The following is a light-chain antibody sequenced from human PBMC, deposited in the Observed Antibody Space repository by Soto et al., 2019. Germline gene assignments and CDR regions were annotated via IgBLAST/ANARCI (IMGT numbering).Light chain of an antibody. V-gene: IGKV1-39*01. CDR1: QSIANF. CDR2: GTS. CDR3: QQYDDWLRLT. J-gene: IGKJ4*01. Sequence: DIQMTQSPSSLSASVGDRVTITCRASQSIANFLNWYQQKPGKAPKLVIYGTSTLQSGVPSRFSGSGSGTDFNLTISSLQSEDFGVYFCQQYDDWLRLTFGGGTKVEIK.